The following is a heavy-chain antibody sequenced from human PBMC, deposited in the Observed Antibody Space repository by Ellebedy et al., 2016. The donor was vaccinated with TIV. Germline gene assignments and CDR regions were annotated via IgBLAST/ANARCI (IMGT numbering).Heavy chain of an antibody. CDR3: TKDLLRGIWGGSGRDY. CDR2: ISWRGHYI. D-gene: IGHD7-27*01. Sequence: SLKISXAASGFTFDDYAMHWVRQAPGKGLVWVSGISWRGHYIGYADSVRGRFTISRGNAKNSLYLQMNSLRIEDTAVYYCTKDLLRGIWGGSGRDYWGQGTLVTVSS. V-gene: IGHV3-9*01. CDR1: GFTFDDYA. J-gene: IGHJ4*02.